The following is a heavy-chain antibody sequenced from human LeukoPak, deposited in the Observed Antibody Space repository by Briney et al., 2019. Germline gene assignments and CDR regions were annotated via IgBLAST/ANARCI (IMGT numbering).Heavy chain of an antibody. Sequence: PGGSLKLSCAASGFTFSGSAMHWVRQASGKGLEWVGRIRSKANSYATAYAASVKGRFTTSRDDSKNTAYLQMNSLKTEDTAVYYCTRPSGSYCSSTSSYSAHWFDPWGQGTLVTVSS. D-gene: IGHD2-2*01. CDR2: IRSKANSYAT. CDR3: TRPSGSYCSSTSSYSAHWFDP. V-gene: IGHV3-73*01. CDR1: GFTFSGSA. J-gene: IGHJ5*02.